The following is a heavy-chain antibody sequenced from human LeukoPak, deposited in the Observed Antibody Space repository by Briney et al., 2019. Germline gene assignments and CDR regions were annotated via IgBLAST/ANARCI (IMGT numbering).Heavy chain of an antibody. Sequence: PGGSLRLSCAVSGFTSSSYAMSWVRQTPGKGLEWVSTISVSGGSTYYADSVKGRFTISRDNSKNTLFLQMNSLRAEDTAVYYCSKDDGRGTYFGNFDYWGQGTLVTVSS. CDR2: ISVSGGST. CDR3: SKDDGRGTYFGNFDY. J-gene: IGHJ4*02. CDR1: GFTSSSYA. D-gene: IGHD1-26*01. V-gene: IGHV3-23*01.